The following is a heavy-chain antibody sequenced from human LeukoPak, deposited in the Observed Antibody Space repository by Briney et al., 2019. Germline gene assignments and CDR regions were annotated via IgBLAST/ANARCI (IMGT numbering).Heavy chain of an antibody. J-gene: IGHJ4*02. CDR3: AKDLNSGSSTAFDY. D-gene: IGHD1-26*01. V-gene: IGHV1-18*01. CDR2: ISAYNGNT. Sequence: ASVKVSCKASGYTFTSYGISWVRQAPGQGLEWMGWISAYNGNTNYAQKLQGRVTMTTDTSTSTAYMELRSLRSDDTAVYYCAKDLNSGSSTAFDYWGQGTLVTVSS. CDR1: GYTFTSYG.